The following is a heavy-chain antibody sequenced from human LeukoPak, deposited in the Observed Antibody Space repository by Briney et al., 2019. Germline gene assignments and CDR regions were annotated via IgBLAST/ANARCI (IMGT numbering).Heavy chain of an antibody. V-gene: IGHV3-33*06. CDR3: AKHGIAAAGRGGGGFFDY. CDR1: GYTFSSYG. D-gene: IGHD6-13*01. Sequence: SGGSLRLSCAVSGYTFSSYGMHWVRQAPGKGLEWVAVIWYDGSNKYYADSVKGRFTISRDNSKNTLYLQMNSLRAEDTAVYYCAKHGIAAAGRGGGGFFDYWGQGPLVSVST. CDR2: IWYDGSNK. J-gene: IGHJ4*02.